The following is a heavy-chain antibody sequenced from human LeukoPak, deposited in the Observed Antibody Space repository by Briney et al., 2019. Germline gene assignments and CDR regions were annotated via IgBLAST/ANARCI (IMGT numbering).Heavy chain of an antibody. V-gene: IGHV3-7*01. CDR3: TRASYYDSSGYYGAFDI. CDR1: GFTFSSYW. J-gene: IGHJ3*02. Sequence: GGSLRLSCAASGFTFSSYWMSWVRQAPGKGLEWVANIKQDGSEKYYVDSVKGRFTISRDNAKNSLYLQMNSLRAEDTAVYYCTRASYYDSSGYYGAFDIWGQGTMVTVSS. CDR2: IKQDGSEK. D-gene: IGHD3-22*01.